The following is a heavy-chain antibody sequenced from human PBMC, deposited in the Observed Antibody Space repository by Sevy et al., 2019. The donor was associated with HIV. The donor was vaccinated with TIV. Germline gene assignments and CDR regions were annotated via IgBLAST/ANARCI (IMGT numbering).Heavy chain of an antibody. Sequence: SETLSLTCAVYGGSFSGYYWSWIRQPPGKGLEWIGEINHSGSTNYNPSLKSRVTISVDTSKNQFSLKLSSVTAADTAVYYCATRAAAANNWFDPWGQGTLVTVSS. V-gene: IGHV4-34*01. CDR1: GGSFSGYY. CDR2: INHSGST. D-gene: IGHD6-13*01. CDR3: ATRAAAANNWFDP. J-gene: IGHJ5*02.